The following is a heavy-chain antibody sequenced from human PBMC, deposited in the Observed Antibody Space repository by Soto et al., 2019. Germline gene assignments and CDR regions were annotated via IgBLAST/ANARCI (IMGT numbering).Heavy chain of an antibody. D-gene: IGHD3-16*01. V-gene: IGHV1-69*08. Sequence: QVQLVQSGAEVKKPGSSVKVSCKASGGTFSSYTISWVRQSPGQGLEWMGRIIPILGIANSAQKFQGRVTITADKSTSTAYMELSSLRSEDTAVYYCARDLIRALGYWGQGTLVTVSS. CDR2: IIPILGIA. CDR3: ARDLIRALGY. CDR1: GGTFSSYT. J-gene: IGHJ4*02.